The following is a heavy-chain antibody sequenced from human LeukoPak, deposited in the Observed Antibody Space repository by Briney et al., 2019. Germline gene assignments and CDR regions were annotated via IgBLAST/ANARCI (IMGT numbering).Heavy chain of an antibody. CDR2: ISAYNGNT. Sequence: VASVNVSCKPSGYTFTSYAISWVRQAPGQGLEWMGWISAYNGNTNYAQNLQGRVTMTTDTVTNTAYMELKTLRSDDTAVYYCARVAPYCGGDCNFDYWGQGTLVTVSS. V-gene: IGHV1-18*01. CDR3: ARVAPYCGGDCNFDY. D-gene: IGHD2-21*02. J-gene: IGHJ4*02. CDR1: GYTFTSYA.